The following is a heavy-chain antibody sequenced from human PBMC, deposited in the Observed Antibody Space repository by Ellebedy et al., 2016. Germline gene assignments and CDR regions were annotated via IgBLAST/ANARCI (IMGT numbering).Heavy chain of an antibody. V-gene: IGHV1-69*04. Sequence: ASVKVSCKASGGTFSSYAISWVRQAPGQGLEWMGRIIPILGIANYAQKFQGRVTITADKSTSTAYMELSSLRSEDTAVYYCARDRKPTVRGGLIAVAGTGYFQHWGQGTLVTVSS. CDR3: ARDRKPTVRGGLIAVAGTGYFQH. J-gene: IGHJ1*01. D-gene: IGHD6-19*01. CDR2: IIPILGIA. CDR1: GGTFSSYA.